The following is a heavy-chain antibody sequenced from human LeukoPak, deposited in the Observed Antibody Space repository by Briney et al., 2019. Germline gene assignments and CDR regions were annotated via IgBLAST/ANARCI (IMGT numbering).Heavy chain of an antibody. CDR2: INPNSGGT. V-gene: IGHV1-2*02. CDR3: ARLVRGVKNSDDAFDI. D-gene: IGHD3-10*01. J-gene: IGHJ3*02. CDR1: GYTFTNYY. Sequence: ASVKVSCKASGYTFTNYYMHWVRQAPGQGLEWMGWINPNSGGTNYAQKFQGRVTMTRDTSISTAYMELSRLRSDDTAVCYCARLVRGVKNSDDAFDIWGQGTMVTVSS.